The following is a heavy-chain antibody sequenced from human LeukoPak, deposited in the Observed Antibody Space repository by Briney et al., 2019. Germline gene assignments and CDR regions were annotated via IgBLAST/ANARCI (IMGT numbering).Heavy chain of an antibody. Sequence: GGSLRLSCAASGFTFSSYAMHWVRQAPGKGLEWVAVISYDGSNKYYADSVKGRFTISRDNSKNTLYLQMNSLRAEDTAVYYCARGTRESSGWYNRFDPWGQGTLVTVSS. CDR1: GFTFSSYA. CDR2: ISYDGSNK. J-gene: IGHJ5*02. V-gene: IGHV3-30-3*01. CDR3: ARGTRESSGWYNRFDP. D-gene: IGHD6-19*01.